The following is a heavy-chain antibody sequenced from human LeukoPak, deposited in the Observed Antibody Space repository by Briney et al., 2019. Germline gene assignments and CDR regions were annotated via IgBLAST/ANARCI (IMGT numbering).Heavy chain of an antibody. CDR1: GGTFSSYA. D-gene: IGHD6-19*01. CDR2: IIPIFGTA. Sequence: ASVKVSCKASGGTFSSYAISWVRQAPGQGLEWMGGIIPIFGTANYAQKFQGRVTITADKSTSTAYMELSSLRSEDTAVYYCARERPYSSGWYVYWGQGTPVTVSS. CDR3: ARERPYSSGWYVY. J-gene: IGHJ4*02. V-gene: IGHV1-69*06.